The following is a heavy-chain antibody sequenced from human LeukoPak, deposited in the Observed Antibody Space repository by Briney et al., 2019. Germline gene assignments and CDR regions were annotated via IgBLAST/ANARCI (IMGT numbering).Heavy chain of an antibody. CDR2: IIPIFATA. D-gene: IGHD4-17*01. CDR1: GGTFSSYA. V-gene: IGHV1-69*13. CDR3: ARSDYGDYYDYFDY. Sequence: SVKVSCKASGGTFSSYAISWVRQAPGQGLEWMGGIIPIFATANYAQKFQGRVTITADESTSTAYMELSSLRSEDTAVYYCARSDYGDYYDYFDYWGQGTLVTVSS. J-gene: IGHJ4*02.